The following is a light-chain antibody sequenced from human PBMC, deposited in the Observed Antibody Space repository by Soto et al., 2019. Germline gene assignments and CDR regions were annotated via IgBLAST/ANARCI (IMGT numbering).Light chain of an antibody. CDR2: NNN. CDR1: SSNIGSNT. CDR3: AAWDDSLNAVV. V-gene: IGLV1-44*01. J-gene: IGLJ2*01. Sequence: QPVLTQPPSASGTPGQRVTISCSGSSSNIGSNTVNWCQQLPGTAPKLLIYNNNQRPSGVPDRLSGSKSGTSASLAISELQSEDEAEYYCAAWDDSLNAVVFGGGTKLTVL.